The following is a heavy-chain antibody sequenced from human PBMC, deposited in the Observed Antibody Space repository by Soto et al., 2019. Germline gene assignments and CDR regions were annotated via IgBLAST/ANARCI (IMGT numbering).Heavy chain of an antibody. CDR2: IYTSGST. V-gene: IGHV4-4*07. J-gene: IGHJ6*02. Sequence: SETLSPPCTVPGGSIMSYYWSWIRQPAGKGLEWIGRIYTSGSTNYNPSLKSRVTMSVDTSKNQFSLKLSSVSAADTAVYYCARDEVSSWDPYYYYGMDVWGQGTTVTVSS. D-gene: IGHD6-13*01. CDR1: GGSIMSYY. CDR3: ARDEVSSWDPYYYYGMDV.